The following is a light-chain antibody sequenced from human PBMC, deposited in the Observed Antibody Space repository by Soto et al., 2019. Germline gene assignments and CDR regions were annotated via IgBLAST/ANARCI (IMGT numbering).Light chain of an antibody. J-gene: IGKJ4*01. CDR2: GAS. CDR3: QLYYNCPVT. CDR1: QSVSNR. Sequence: EILMTQSPATLSVSPGETVTFSCRASQSVSNRLAWYQHKPGQAPRLLISGASNGATGIPPKFSGSGSGTEFTLTVDSLQSDDIAVYYCQLYYNCPVTFGGGTKVEIK. V-gene: IGKV3-15*01.